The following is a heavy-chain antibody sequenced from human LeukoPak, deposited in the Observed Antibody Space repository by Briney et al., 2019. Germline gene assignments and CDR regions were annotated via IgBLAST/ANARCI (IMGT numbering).Heavy chain of an antibody. CDR2: IYSSGSA. J-gene: IGHJ4*02. D-gene: IGHD3-22*01. CDR1: SGSFSDYC. CDR3: ARGVVDYSTRSGYFSH. V-gene: IGHV4-34*01. Sequence: PSETLSLTCAVYSGSFSDYCWSWIRQPPGRGLEWIGEIYSSGSANYNPPLRSRLAISVDTSKSQFSLRLSSLTAADTAVYFCARGVVDYSTRSGYFSHWGQGTLVAVSS.